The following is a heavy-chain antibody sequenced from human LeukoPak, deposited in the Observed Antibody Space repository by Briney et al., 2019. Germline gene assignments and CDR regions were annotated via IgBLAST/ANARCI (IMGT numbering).Heavy chain of an antibody. CDR3: ARLILFDQFDY. Sequence: PGGSLRLSCAASGFTFSDYYVSWIRHAPGKGLEWVSYISSSGSTIYYADSVKGRFTISRDNAKNSLYLQMNSLRAEDTAVYYCARLILFDQFDYWGQGTLVTVSS. CDR1: GFTFSDYY. CDR2: ISSSGSTI. D-gene: IGHD3-9*01. J-gene: IGHJ4*02. V-gene: IGHV3-11*04.